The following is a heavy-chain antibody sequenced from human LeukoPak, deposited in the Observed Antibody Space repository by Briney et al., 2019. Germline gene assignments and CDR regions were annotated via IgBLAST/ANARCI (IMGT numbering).Heavy chain of an antibody. CDR2: INRDGSST. Sequence: SGGSLRLSCAASGFTFSSYWMHWVRHAPGKGLVWVSRINRDGSSTSYADSVKGRFPDSGDNDKHRLYLQMNSLRAEDTAVYYCARDAASGMVRGVPTYWGQGTLVTVSS. V-gene: IGHV3-74*01. CDR1: GFTFSSYW. D-gene: IGHD3-10*01. J-gene: IGHJ4*02. CDR3: ARDAASGMVRGVPTY.